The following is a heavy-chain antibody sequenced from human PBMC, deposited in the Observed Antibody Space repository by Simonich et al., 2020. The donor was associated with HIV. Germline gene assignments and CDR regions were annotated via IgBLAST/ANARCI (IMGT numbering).Heavy chain of an antibody. J-gene: IGHJ4*02. CDR3: ARDGRKGSSTSCSDY. D-gene: IGHD2-2*01. CDR2: ISSSSSYI. Sequence: EVQLVESGGGLVKPGGSLRLSCAASGFPFSSYSMNWVRRAPGKGLDWVSSISSSSSYIYYADSVKGRFTISRDNAKTALYLQMNSLRAEDTAVYYCARDGRKGSSTSCSDYWGQGTLVTVSS. V-gene: IGHV3-21*01. CDR1: GFPFSSYS.